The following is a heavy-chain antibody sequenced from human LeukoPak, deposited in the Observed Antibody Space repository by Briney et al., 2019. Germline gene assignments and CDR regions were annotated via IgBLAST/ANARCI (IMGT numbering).Heavy chain of an antibody. CDR2: IYTNGNT. V-gene: IGHV4-4*07. D-gene: IGHD3-9*01. Sequence: PSETLSLTCTVSVVSISSYYWIWIRQPAGKGLEWIGRIYTNGNTNYNPSLKSRVTMSVDTSKNQFSLKLTSVTAADTAVYYCARHNIDWYIDCWGQGTLVTVSA. CDR1: VVSISSYY. CDR3: ARHNIDWYIDC. J-gene: IGHJ4*02.